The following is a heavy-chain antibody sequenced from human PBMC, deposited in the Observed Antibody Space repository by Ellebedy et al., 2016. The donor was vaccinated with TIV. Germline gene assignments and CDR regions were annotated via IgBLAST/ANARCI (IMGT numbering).Heavy chain of an antibody. V-gene: IGHV1-24*01. J-gene: IGHJ6*02. CDR1: GYTLTDLS. D-gene: IGHD4/OR15-4a*01. Sequence: ASVKVSCKVSGYTLTDLSMHWVRQAPGKGLEWMGGFDPEDGETIYAQKFQGRVTMTEDTSTDTAYMELSRLQSDDTAMYYCARVLRATSGMDVWGQGTTVTVS. CDR3: ARVLRATSGMDV. CDR2: FDPEDGET.